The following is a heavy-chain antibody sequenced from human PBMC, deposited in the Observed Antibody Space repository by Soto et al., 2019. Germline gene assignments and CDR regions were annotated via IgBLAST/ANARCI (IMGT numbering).Heavy chain of an antibody. D-gene: IGHD3-10*01. CDR3: ARGSMVRGPTPFDY. CDR2: VYYSGSA. J-gene: IGHJ4*02. CDR1: GVSIRSYY. V-gene: IGHV4-59*01. Sequence: SETLSLTCNVSGVSIRSYYWNWIRQPPGKTLEWIGDVYYSGSANYNPSLKSRVTISVDMSRNQFSLKLNSVTAADTAVYYCARGSMVRGPTPFDYWGQGTLVT.